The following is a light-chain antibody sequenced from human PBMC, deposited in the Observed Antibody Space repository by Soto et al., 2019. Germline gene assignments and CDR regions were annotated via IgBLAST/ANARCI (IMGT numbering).Light chain of an antibody. V-gene: IGLV1-44*01. CDR3: AAWDDSLNGPV. CDR1: TSNIESNN. CDR2: SDN. J-gene: IGLJ3*02. Sequence: QPVLTQPPSASGTPGQRVTISCSGSTSNIESNNVNWYLQLPGTAPKLLIYSDNQRPSGIPDRFSGSKSGTSASLAISGLQSDDEADYYCAAWDDSLNGPVFGGGTKVTVL.